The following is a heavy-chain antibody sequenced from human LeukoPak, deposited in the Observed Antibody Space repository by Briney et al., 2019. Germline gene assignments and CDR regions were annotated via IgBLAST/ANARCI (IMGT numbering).Heavy chain of an antibody. CDR3: ASSKPELDY. CDR2: ISSSGSTI. CDR1: GFTFSDYY. J-gene: IGHJ4*02. V-gene: IGHV3-11*04. Sequence: HGGSLRLSCAASGFTFSDYYMSWIRQAPGNGLEWVSYISSSGSTIYYADSVKGRFTISRDNAKNSLYLQMNCLRAEDTAVYYCASSKPELDYWGQGTLVTVSS. D-gene: IGHD1-14*01.